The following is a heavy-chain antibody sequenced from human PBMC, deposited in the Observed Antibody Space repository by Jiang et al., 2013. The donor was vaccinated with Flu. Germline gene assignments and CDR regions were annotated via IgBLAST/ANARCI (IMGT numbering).Heavy chain of an antibody. CDR1: GFTVTNSY. V-gene: IGHV3-53*01. CDR3: ARTTGPNDREWPAFDY. CDR2: ILSGGST. D-gene: IGHD3-22*01. Sequence: VQLLESGGGLIQPGGSLRLSCAASGFTVTNSYMTWVRQAPGRGLEWVSLILSGGSTYYADSVKGRFTISRDNSKNTLYLQMSSLRADDTAVYYCARTTGPNDREWPAFDYWGQGTLVTVSS. J-gene: IGHJ4*02.